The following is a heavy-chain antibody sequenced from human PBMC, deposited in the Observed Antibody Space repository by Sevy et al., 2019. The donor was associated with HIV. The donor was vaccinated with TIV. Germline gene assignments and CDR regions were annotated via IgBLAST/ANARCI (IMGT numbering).Heavy chain of an antibody. V-gene: IGHV3-23*01. CDR1: GFTFSTYA. CDR3: AKDFYAGSGYYPQGAFDI. Sequence: GGSLRLSCAASGFTFSTYAMNWVRQAPGRGLEWVSCISGSGGNTLYADSVKGRFTISRDNSRNTLYLHMDSLRADDTAVYFCAKDFYAGSGYYPQGAFDIWGQGTMVTVSS. CDR2: ISGSGGNT. J-gene: IGHJ3*02. D-gene: IGHD3-22*01.